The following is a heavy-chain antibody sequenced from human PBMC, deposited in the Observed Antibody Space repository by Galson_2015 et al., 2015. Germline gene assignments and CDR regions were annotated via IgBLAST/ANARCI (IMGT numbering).Heavy chain of an antibody. J-gene: IGHJ3*02. CDR2: MSNDGSNK. Sequence: SLRLSCAASGFTFSNYAMHWVRQAPGKGLEWVTLMSNDGSNKYYADSVKGRFTISRDNSKNTVYLQMNSLRAEDTAVYYCARASGWYGALDISGQGTMVTVSS. D-gene: IGHD6-19*01. CDR1: GFTFSNYA. V-gene: IGHV3-30-3*01. CDR3: ARASGWYGALDI.